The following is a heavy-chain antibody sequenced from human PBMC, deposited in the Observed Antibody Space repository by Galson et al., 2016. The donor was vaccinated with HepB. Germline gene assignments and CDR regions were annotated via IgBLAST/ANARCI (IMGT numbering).Heavy chain of an antibody. J-gene: IGHJ4*01. V-gene: IGHV1-3*01. D-gene: IGHD3-16*01. Sequence: SVKVSCKASGYTFTSYVMHWVRQAPGQRLEWMGWINAGNGNTKYSQKFQGRVTITRDTSASTAYMELSSLRSDDTAVYYCARGRPLPLGELLKSYYFDYWGQGTLVTVSS. CDR3: ARGRPLPLGELLKSYYFDY. CDR1: GYTFTSYV. CDR2: INAGNGNT.